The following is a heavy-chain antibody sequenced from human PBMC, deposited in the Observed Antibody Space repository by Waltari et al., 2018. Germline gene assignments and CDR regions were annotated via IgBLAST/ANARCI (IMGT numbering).Heavy chain of an antibody. V-gene: IGHV1-8*01. CDR2: MNPNSVNT. Sequence: QVQLVQSGAEVKKPGSSVKVSCKASGYTFTSYDINWVRQATGQGLEWMGWMNPNSVNTGYAQKFQGRVTMTRNTSISTAYMELSSLRSEDTAVYYCARGGYDILTGPTPFDPWGQGTLVTVSS. D-gene: IGHD3-9*01. CDR1: GYTFTSYD. CDR3: ARGGYDILTGPTPFDP. J-gene: IGHJ5*02.